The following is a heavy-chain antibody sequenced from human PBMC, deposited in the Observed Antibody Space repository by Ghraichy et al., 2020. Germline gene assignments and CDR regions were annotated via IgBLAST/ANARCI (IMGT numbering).Heavy chain of an antibody. CDR1: GGSISSGGYS. V-gene: IGHV4-30-2*01. Sequence: SETLSLTCAVSGGSISSGGYSWSWIRQPPGNGLEWIGYIYHSGSTYYNPSLKSRVTISVDRSKNQFSLKLSSVTAVDTAVYYCARHCSSTSCYTGGGLAAFDIWGQGTMVTVSS. J-gene: IGHJ3*02. CDR3: ARHCSSTSCYTGGGLAAFDI. D-gene: IGHD2-2*02. CDR2: IYHSGST.